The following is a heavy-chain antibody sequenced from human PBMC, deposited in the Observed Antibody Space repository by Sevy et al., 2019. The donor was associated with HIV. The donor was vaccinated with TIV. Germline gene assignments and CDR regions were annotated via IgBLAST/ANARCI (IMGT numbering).Heavy chain of an antibody. V-gene: IGHV1-24*01. D-gene: IGHD3-22*01. J-gene: IGHJ4*02. CDR3: ATTKYYYDSSGSPFDY. Sequence: ASVKVSCKVSGYTLSELSMHWVRQAPGKGLEWMGSFDPEDGEILYAQKLQGRITMTEDTSTDPAYMELSRLRSEDTAVYCSATTKYYYDSSGSPFDYWGQGTLVTVSS. CDR2: FDPEDGEI. CDR1: GYTLSELS.